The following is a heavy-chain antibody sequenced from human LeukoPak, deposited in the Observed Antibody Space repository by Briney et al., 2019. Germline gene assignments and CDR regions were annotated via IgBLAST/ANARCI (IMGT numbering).Heavy chain of an antibody. CDR2: IYHTGDF. CDR3: ARHAFASPFDI. D-gene: IGHD2-21*01. Sequence: PSETLSLTCTVSGVPINSYYWSWIRQPPGKGLEWIGYIYHTGDFNYSPSLKSRVTISLDTSKNQFSLNLNSVTAADTAVYYCARHAFASPFDIWGQGAVVTVSS. V-gene: IGHV4-59*08. J-gene: IGHJ4*02. CDR1: GVPINSYY.